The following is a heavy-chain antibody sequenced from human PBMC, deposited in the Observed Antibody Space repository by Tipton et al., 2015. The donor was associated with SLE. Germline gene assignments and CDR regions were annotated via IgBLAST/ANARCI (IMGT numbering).Heavy chain of an antibody. CDR2: VSYDGSKE. Sequence: SLRLSCAASGFSFGRYGMHWVRQAPGKGLEWVALVSYDGSKEYYADSVKGRFTISRDNSRNTLDLQMNSLRGEDTAVYYCAKEERDESASYFYYYYMDVWGKGTTVTVSS. J-gene: IGHJ6*03. CDR3: AKEERDESASYFYYYYMDV. V-gene: IGHV3-30*18. CDR1: GFSFGRYG. D-gene: IGHD3-10*01.